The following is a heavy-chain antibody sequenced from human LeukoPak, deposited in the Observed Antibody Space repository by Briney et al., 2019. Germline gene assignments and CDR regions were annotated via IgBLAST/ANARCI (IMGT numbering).Heavy chain of an antibody. CDR3: ASLYCSRTSCYFLDP. V-gene: IGHV4-61*01. J-gene: IGHJ5*02. CDR2: ISYTGST. CDR1: GGSVRSGSYY. Sequence: SETLSLTCTVSGGSVRSGSYYWSWIRQPPGKGLEWIGYISYTGSTNYNPSLKSRVTISVDTSKNQFSLKLSSVSAADTAVYYCASLYCSRTSCYFLDPWGQGTLVTVSS. D-gene: IGHD2-2*01.